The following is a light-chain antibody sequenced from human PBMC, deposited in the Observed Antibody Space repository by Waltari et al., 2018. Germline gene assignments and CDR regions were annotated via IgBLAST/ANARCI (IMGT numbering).Light chain of an antibody. CDR3: ASRGASKV. CDR2: EVS. CDR1: TSDVGAYKY. V-gene: IGLV2-8*01. Sequence: QSALTPPPSASGSPGQSVTISCTGTTSDVGAYKYVSWYQQHPGKAPKLLIYEVSKRASGVPDRFSGSKSGNTASLTVSGLQAEDEADYYCASRGASKVFGGGTKLTVL. J-gene: IGLJ2*01.